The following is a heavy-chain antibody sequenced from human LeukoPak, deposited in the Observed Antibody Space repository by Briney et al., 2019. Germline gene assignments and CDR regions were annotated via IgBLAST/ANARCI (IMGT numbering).Heavy chain of an antibody. Sequence: PSETLSLTCTVSGGSISDHYWTWIRQPPGEGLEYIGYIYHSGRTTYNPSLKSRVTISIDTSKNEFSLKLSSVTAADTAVYYCATDMGSSGLDFWGQGTLVTVSS. CDR3: ATDMGSSGLDF. V-gene: IGHV4-59*11. D-gene: IGHD3-22*01. J-gene: IGHJ4*02. CDR2: IYHSGRT. CDR1: GGSISDHY.